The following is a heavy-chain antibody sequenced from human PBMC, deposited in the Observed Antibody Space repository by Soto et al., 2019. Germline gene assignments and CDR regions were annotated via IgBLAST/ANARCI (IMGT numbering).Heavy chain of an antibody. CDR2: IIPIFGTA. CDR3: ARDWVWQQLRPTTRNYYYYGMDV. D-gene: IGHD6-13*01. CDR1: GGTFSSYA. J-gene: IGHJ6*02. V-gene: IGHV1-69*06. Sequence: QVQLVQSGAEVKKPGSSVKVSCKASGGTFSSYAISWVRQAPGQGLEWMGGIIPIFGTANYAQKFQGRVTITADKSTSTAYMELSSLRSEDTAVYYCARDWVWQQLRPTTRNYYYYGMDVWGQGTTVTVSS.